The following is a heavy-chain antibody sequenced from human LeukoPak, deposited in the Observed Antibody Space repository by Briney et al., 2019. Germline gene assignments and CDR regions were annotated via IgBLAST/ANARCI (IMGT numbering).Heavy chain of an antibody. CDR1: GFTFTSYS. V-gene: IGHV3-23*01. Sequence: GGSLRLSCAASGFTFTSYSMNWVRQAPGKGLEWVSAISGGGGSTYYPDSVKGRFTISRDDSKNTLYLQMNSLRAEDTAVYYCAKQVVRSGSYIDFWGQGTLVTVSS. CDR3: AKQVVRSGSYIDF. D-gene: IGHD1-26*01. CDR2: ISGGGGST. J-gene: IGHJ4*02.